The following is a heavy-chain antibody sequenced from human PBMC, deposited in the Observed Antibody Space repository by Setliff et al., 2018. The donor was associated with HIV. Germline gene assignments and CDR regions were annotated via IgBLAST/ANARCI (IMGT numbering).Heavy chain of an antibody. CDR1: GFTFSNYA. D-gene: IGHD1-1*01. V-gene: IGHV3-23*01. J-gene: IGHJ3*02. Sequence: GGSLRLSCAVSGFTFSNYAMSWVRQAPGKGLEWVSLISSSGITTDYADSVKGRFTVSRDNSKSTLYLQMNSLRAEDTAVYYCAKDPPGDYNGMPGDIWGQGTRVTV. CDR2: ISSSGITT. CDR3: AKDPPGDYNGMPGDI.